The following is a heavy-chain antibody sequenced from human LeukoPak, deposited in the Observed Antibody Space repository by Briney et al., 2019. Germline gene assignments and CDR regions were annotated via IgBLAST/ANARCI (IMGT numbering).Heavy chain of an antibody. J-gene: IGHJ3*02. CDR2: IIPVLSVS. CDR3: TREGVYAPDGSGYHRAAFDI. D-gene: IGHD3-22*01. V-gene: IGHV1-69*04. CDR1: GGSFSSYV. Sequence: SVEVSCKASGGSFSSYVITWVRQAPGQGLEWMGRIIPVLSVSNFAQKFRGRVTITADKSTNTAHMELSRLESGDTAIYYCTREGVYAPDGSGYHRAAFDIWGQGTVVIVSS.